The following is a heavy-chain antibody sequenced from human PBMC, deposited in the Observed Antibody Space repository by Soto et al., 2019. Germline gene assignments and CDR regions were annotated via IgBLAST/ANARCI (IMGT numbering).Heavy chain of an antibody. D-gene: IGHD2-21*02. CDR1: GFTFSSFA. CDR3: GNDPCGDCFDWYFDL. CDR2: ISYDGTTK. Sequence: QAQLVESGGGVVQPGRSLTLSCAASGFTFSSFAIHWVRQAPGKGLEWVAAISYDGTTKFYADSVKGRSTISRDNSKNTLYLQMNSLRGEDTAVYYCGNDPCGDCFDWYFDLWGHGTLVTVSS. V-gene: IGHV3-30-3*02. J-gene: IGHJ2*01.